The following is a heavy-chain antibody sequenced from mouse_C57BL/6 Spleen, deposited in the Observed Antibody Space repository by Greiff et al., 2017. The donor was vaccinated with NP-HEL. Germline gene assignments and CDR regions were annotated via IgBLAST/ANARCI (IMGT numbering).Heavy chain of an antibody. D-gene: IGHD2-1*01. CDR2: FYPGSGSI. CDR3: ARHEEGPYGNYRYFDV. CDR1: GYTFTEYT. J-gene: IGHJ1*03. Sequence: VQLQESGAELVKPGASVKLSCKASGYTFTEYTIHWVKQRSGQGLEWIGWFYPGSGSIKYNEKFKDEATLTADKSSSTVYMELSRLTSEDSAVYFCARHEEGPYGNYRYFDVWGTGTTVTVSS. V-gene: IGHV1-62-2*01.